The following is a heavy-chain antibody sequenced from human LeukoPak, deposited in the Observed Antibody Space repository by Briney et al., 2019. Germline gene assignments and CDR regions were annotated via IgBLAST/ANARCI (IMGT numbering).Heavy chain of an antibody. CDR2: IYYSGST. CDR3: ARGRVVVPAAPPSYYYYYMDV. J-gene: IGHJ6*03. V-gene: IGHV4-59*01. CDR1: GGSISSYY. Sequence: SETLSLTCIVSGGSISSYYWSWIRQPPGKGLEWIGYIYYSGSTNYNPSLKSRVTISVDTSKNQFSLKLSSVTAADTAVYYCARGRVVVPAAPPSYYYYYMDVWGKGTTVTVSS. D-gene: IGHD2-2*01.